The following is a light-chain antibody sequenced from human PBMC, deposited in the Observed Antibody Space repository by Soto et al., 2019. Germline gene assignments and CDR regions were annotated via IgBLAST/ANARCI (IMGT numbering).Light chain of an antibody. Sequence: DIQMTQSPSTLSASVGDRVTITCRASQSTSTWLAWYQQKPGKAPKLLIYKASTLGSGVPSRFSGSGSGTEFTLTISGLQPDDFATYHCQQYKSYPWTFGQGTKVEIK. CDR3: QQYKSYPWT. CDR2: KAS. V-gene: IGKV1-5*03. CDR1: QSTSTW. J-gene: IGKJ1*01.